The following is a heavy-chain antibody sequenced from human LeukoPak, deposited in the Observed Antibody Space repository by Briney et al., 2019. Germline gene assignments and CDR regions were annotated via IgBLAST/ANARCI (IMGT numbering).Heavy chain of an antibody. V-gene: IGHV1-46*01. D-gene: IGHD5-24*01. CDR2: INPSGGST. J-gene: IGHJ5*02. CDR3: ARGRDGYNRGSWFDP. Sequence: ASVKVSCKASGYTFTSCYMHWVRQAPGQGLEWMGIINPSGGSTSYAQKFQGRVTMTRDTSTSTVYMELSSLRSEDTAVYYCARGRDGYNRGSWFDPWGQGTLVTVSS. CDR1: GYTFTSCY.